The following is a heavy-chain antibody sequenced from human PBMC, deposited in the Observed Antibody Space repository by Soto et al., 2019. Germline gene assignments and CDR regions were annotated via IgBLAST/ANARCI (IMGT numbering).Heavy chain of an antibody. CDR2: IYSGGST. V-gene: IGHV3-53*02. D-gene: IGHD3-10*01. J-gene: IGHJ5*02. Sequence: EVQLVETGGGLIQPGGSLRLSCAASGFTVSSHYMSWVRQAPGKGLEWVSVIYSGGSTYYADSVKGRFTISRDNSKNTLYLKMNSLRAEDTAVYYCARDVRIGWFDPWGQGTLVTVSS. CDR3: ARDVRIGWFDP. CDR1: GFTVSSHY.